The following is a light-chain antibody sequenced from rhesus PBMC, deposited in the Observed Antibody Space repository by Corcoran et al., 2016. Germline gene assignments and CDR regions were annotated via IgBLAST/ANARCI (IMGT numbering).Light chain of an antibody. CDR1: QSISSW. CDR2: KAS. CDR3: LQYSSSPLT. J-gene: IGKJ4*01. Sequence: DIQMTQSPSSLSASVGDTVTITCRASQSISSWLDWYQQKPGKAPKLLINKASSLQSGDPARFSGSGSGTDFTLTISSLQPEDFATYYCLQYSSSPLTFGGGTKVELK. V-gene: IGKV1-22*01.